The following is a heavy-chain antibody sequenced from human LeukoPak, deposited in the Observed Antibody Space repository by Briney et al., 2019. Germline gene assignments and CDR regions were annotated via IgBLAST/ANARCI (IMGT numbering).Heavy chain of an antibody. Sequence: GGSLRLSCAASGFTFSSYWMSWVRRAPGEGLEWVANMKQDGTEKYYMDSVKGRFSISRDNAKNSLYLHMNALRAEDTAVYYCARDVRPDYWGQGTLVTVST. J-gene: IGHJ4*02. CDR2: MKQDGTEK. CDR3: ARDVRPDY. CDR1: GFTFSSYW. D-gene: IGHD6-6*01. V-gene: IGHV3-7*04.